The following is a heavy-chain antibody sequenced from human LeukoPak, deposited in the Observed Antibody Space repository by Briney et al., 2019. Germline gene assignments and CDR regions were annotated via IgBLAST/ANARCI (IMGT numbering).Heavy chain of an antibody. Sequence: GGSLRLSCAASGFTFSSYSMNWVRQAPGKGLEGVSSISSSSSYIYYADSVKGRFTISRDNARNSLYLQINSLRAEDTAVYYCARDLQSIFGVVSSFDYWGQGTLVTVSS. J-gene: IGHJ4*02. V-gene: IGHV3-21*01. CDR3: ARDLQSIFGVVSSFDY. CDR1: GFTFSSYS. CDR2: ISSSSSYI. D-gene: IGHD3-3*01.